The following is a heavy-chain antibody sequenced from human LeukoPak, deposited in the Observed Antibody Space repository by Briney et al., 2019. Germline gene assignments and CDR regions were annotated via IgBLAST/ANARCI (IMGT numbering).Heavy chain of an antibody. Sequence: SETLSLTCTVSGGSISSHYWSWIRQPPGKGLEWIGYIYYSGSTNYNPSLKIRCTISVDTSKNQFSLKLSSVTAADTAVYYCARDTVHSSGWYLWFDPWGQGTLVTVSS. D-gene: IGHD6-19*01. V-gene: IGHV4-59*11. CDR3: ARDTVHSSGWYLWFDP. CDR1: GGSISSHY. J-gene: IGHJ5*02. CDR2: IYYSGST.